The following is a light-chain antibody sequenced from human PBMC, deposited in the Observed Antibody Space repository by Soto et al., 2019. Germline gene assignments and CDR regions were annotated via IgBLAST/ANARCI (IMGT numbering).Light chain of an antibody. CDR3: QQYDNLPLT. V-gene: IGKV1-33*01. CDR1: QDIKNY. Sequence: DIQMTQSQSSLSASVGERVTITCQASQDIKNYLNWYQQKSGKAPKLLIYDASDLETGVPSRFSGSGSATDFTFTINSLQPEDIATYYCQQYDNLPLTFGGGTKVEIK. CDR2: DAS. J-gene: IGKJ4*01.